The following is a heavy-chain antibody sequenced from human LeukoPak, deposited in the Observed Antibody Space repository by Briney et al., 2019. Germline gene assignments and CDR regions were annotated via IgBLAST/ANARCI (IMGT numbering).Heavy chain of an antibody. D-gene: IGHD5-24*01. CDR2: ISSSSSYI. V-gene: IGHV3-21*01. CDR3: ARGRDGYNFDY. Sequence: GGSLRLSCAASGFTFSSYSMNWVRQAPGKGLEWVSSISSSSSYIYYADSVKGRLTISRDNAKNSLYLQMNSLRAEDTAVYYCARGRDGYNFDYWGQGTLVTVSS. J-gene: IGHJ4*02. CDR1: GFTFSSYS.